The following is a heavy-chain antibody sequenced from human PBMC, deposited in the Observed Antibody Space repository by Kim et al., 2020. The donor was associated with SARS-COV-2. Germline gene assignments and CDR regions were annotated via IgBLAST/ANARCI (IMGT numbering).Heavy chain of an antibody. CDR1: GYTLTELS. D-gene: IGHD3-10*01. CDR3: ATSLPTMVRGVIVDWFDP. Sequence: ASVKVSCKVSGYTLTELSMHWVRQAPGKGLEWMGGFDPEDGETIYAQKFQGRVTMTEDTSTDTAYMELSSLRSEDTAVYYCATSLPTMVRGVIVDWFDPWGQGTLVTVSS. CDR2: FDPEDGET. J-gene: IGHJ5*02. V-gene: IGHV1-24*01.